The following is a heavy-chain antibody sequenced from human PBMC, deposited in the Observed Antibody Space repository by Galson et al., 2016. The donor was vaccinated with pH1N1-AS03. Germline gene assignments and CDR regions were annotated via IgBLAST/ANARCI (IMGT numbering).Heavy chain of an antibody. CDR3: GRHLRSSYSMDV. D-gene: IGHD2-15*01. CDR2: IFYIGDT. J-gene: IGHJ6*02. V-gene: IGHV4-59*08. Sequence: SETLSLTCTVSGGSVNGYYWTWIQQPPGKGLEWIGQIFYIGDTLYTPSLRGRVTMSVDTSKNQLSLRLSSVTAADTAVYYCGRHLRSSYSMDVWGQGTTVTVSS. CDR1: GGSVNGYY.